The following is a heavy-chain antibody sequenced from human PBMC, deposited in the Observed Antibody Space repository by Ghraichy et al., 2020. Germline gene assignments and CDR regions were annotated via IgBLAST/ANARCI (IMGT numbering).Heavy chain of an antibody. J-gene: IGHJ4*02. CDR1: GGSFSDYY. V-gene: IGHV4-34*01. CDR3: VRGRDCGGDCVLRQ. CDR2: VTHSGII. Sequence: SETLSLTCTAHGGSFSDYYWTWIRQPAGKGLEWIGEVTHSGIINYNPSLKSRVTISVDTSKSHFALKVTSVTAADTAVYYCVRGRDCGGDCVLRQWGQGTLVTVSS. D-gene: IGHD2-21*02.